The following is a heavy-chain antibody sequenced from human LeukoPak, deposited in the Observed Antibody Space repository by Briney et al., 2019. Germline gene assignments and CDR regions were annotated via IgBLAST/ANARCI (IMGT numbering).Heavy chain of an antibody. J-gene: IGHJ4*02. CDR2: IYYSGST. Sequence: PSETLSLTCTVSGGSISSSSYYWGWIRQPPGKGLEWIGRIYYSGSTYYNPSLKSRVTISVDTSKNQFSLKLSSVTAADTAVYYCARPKMAPGYCSGGSCYPIGYWGQGTLVTVSS. D-gene: IGHD2-15*01. V-gene: IGHV4-39*01. CDR3: ARPKMAPGYCSGGSCYPIGY. CDR1: GGSISSSSYY.